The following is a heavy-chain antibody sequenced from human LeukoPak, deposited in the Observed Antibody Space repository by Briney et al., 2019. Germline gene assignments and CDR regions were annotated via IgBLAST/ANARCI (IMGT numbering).Heavy chain of an antibody. CDR2: IGGSGGTT. J-gene: IGHJ4*02. CDR3: AKDLSWFGGSLATFGY. V-gene: IGHV3-23*01. Sequence: GGSLRLSSAASGFTFSRYAMSWVRQAPGKGLEWVSSIGGSGGTTYYADSVQGRFTISRDNSKNTLYLQMNSLSAEDTAVYYCAKDLSWFGGSLATFGYWGQGTLATVSS. D-gene: IGHD3-10*01. CDR1: GFTFSRYA.